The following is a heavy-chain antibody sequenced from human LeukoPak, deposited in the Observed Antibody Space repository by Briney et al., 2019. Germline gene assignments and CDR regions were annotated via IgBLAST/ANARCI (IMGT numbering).Heavy chain of an antibody. J-gene: IGHJ3*02. CDR1: GFTFSSYA. V-gene: IGHV3-23*01. Sequence: WGSLRLSCAASGFTFSSYAMSWFRQDPGKGLVWFSASSGSGGSTYYADSVKGRFTISRDNSKNTLYLQMNSLRAEDTAVYYCSKDGRGISAVDVFYIWGQRTMVTVSS. D-gene: IGHD3-3*02. CDR3: SKDGRGISAVDVFYI. CDR2: SSGSGGST.